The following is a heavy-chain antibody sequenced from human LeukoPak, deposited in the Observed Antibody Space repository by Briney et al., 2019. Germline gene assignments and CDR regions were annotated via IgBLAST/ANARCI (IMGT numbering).Heavy chain of an antibody. D-gene: IGHD6-6*01. V-gene: IGHV1-69*06. CDR2: IIPIFGTA. CDR1: GGTFSSYA. J-gene: IGHJ4*02. CDR3: ATLGTARPGSFDY. Sequence: SVKVSCKASGGTFSSYAISWVRQAPGQGLEWMGGIIPIFGTANYAQKFQGRVTITADKSTSTAYMELSSLRSEDTAVYYCATLGTARPGSFDYWGQGTLVTVSS.